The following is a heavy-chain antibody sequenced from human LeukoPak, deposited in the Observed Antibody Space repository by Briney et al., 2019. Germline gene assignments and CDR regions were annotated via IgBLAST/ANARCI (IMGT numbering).Heavy chain of an antibody. J-gene: IGHJ4*02. CDR1: GGTFSSYA. Sequence: ASVKVSFKASGGTFSSYASSWVRQAPGQGLEWMGGIIPIFGTANYAQKFQGRVMITTNESTSQAYMELSSLRSEDTAVYYCARGRVGATTFDYWGQGTLVTVSS. CDR3: ARGRVGATTFDY. V-gene: IGHV1-69*05. CDR2: IIPIFGTA. D-gene: IGHD1-26*01.